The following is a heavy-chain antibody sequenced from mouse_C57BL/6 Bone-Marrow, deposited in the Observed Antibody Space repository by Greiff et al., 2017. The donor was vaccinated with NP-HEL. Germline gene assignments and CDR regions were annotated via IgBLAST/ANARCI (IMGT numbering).Heavy chain of an antibody. D-gene: IGHD2-1*01. J-gene: IGHJ2*01. Sequence: EVQRVESGPELVKPGASVKISCKASGYSFTGYYMNWVKQSPEKSLEWIGEINPSTGGTTYNQKFKAKATLTVDKSSSTAYMQLKSLTSEDSAVYYCARDGNYFYYFDYWGQGTTLTVSS. CDR1: GYSFTGYY. CDR2: INPSTGGT. CDR3: ARDGNYFYYFDY. V-gene: IGHV1-42*01.